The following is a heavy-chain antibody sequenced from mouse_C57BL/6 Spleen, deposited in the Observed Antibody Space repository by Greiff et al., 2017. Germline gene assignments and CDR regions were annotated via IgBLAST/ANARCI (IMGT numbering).Heavy chain of an antibody. D-gene: IGHD2-4*01. Sequence: VQLQQSGPELVKPGASVKISCKASGYKFTDYYMNWVKQSHGKSLEWIGDINPNNGGTSYNQKFKGKATLTVDKSSSTAYMELRSLTSEDSAVYYCARRRIYYDYDGGYWGQGTTLTVSS. CDR1: GYKFTDYY. J-gene: IGHJ2*01. CDR3: ARRRIYYDYDGGY. CDR2: INPNNGGT. V-gene: IGHV1-26*01.